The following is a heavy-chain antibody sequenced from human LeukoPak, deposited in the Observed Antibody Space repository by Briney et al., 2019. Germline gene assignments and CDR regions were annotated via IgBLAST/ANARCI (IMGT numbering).Heavy chain of an antibody. CDR2: IYYSGST. V-gene: IGHV4-39*01. CDR1: GGSISGHGYY. D-gene: IGHD5-18*01. Sequence: SETLSLTCTVSGGSISGHGYYWGWIRQPPGKGLEWIGSIYYSGSTYYNPSLKSRVAVSVETSKNQFSLKLSSVTAADTAMYYCAGRYSYAQDYWGQGTLVTVSS. J-gene: IGHJ4*02. CDR3: AGRYSYAQDY.